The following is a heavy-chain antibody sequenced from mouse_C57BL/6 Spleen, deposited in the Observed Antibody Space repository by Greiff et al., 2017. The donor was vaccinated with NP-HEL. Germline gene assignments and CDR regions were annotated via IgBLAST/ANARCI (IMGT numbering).Heavy chain of an antibody. CDR1: GFTFSDYY. CDR3: ARASRYFDV. CDR2: ISNGGGST. V-gene: IGHV5-12*01. J-gene: IGHJ1*03. Sequence: EVKLVESGGGLVQPGGSLKLSCAASGFTFSDYYMYWVRQTPEKRLEWVAYISNGGGSTYYPDTVKGRFTISRDNAKNTLYLQMSRLKSEDTAMYYCARASRYFDVWGTGTTVTVSS.